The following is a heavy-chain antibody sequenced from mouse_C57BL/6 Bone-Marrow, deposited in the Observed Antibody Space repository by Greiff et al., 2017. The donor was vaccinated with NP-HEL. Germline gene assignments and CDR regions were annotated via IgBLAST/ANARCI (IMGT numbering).Heavy chain of an antibody. CDR2: FHPYNDDT. J-gene: IGHJ3*01. D-gene: IGHD1-1*02. CDR1: GYTFTTYP. Sequence: QVQLQQSGAELVKPGASVKMSCKASGYTFTTYPLEWMKQTHRKSLEWIGNFHPYNDDTKYNEKFKGKATLTVEKSSSTVYLELSRLTSDDSAVYYCARGAYGLAGFAYWGQGTLVTVSA. V-gene: IGHV1-47*01. CDR3: ARGAYGLAGFAY.